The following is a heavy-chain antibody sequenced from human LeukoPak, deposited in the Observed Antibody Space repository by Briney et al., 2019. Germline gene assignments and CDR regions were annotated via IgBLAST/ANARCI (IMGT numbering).Heavy chain of an antibody. CDR1: GFTVSSNY. CDR2: IYSNGNT. J-gene: IGHJ4*02. CDR3: ARDPQRPNFFDD. V-gene: IGHV3-53*01. Sequence: GGSLRLSCAASGFTVSSNYMTWVRQAPGKGLEWVSFIYSNGNTYYADSVKGRFTVSRDSSKNTLYLQMNSLRAEDTAVYYCARDPQRPNFFDDRGQGTLVTVSS.